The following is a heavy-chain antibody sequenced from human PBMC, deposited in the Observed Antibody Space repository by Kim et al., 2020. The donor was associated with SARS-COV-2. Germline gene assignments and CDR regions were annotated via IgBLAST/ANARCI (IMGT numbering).Heavy chain of an antibody. V-gene: IGHV3-48*03. J-gene: IGHJ6*02. D-gene: IGHD3-22*01. CDR2: ISSSGSTI. CDR3: ARETVTMIVPNGMDV. Sequence: GGSLRLSCAASGFTFSSYEMNWVRQAPGKGLEWVSYISSSGSTIYYADSVKGRFTISRDNAKNSLYLQMNSLRAEDTAVYYCARETVTMIVPNGMDVWGQGTTVTVSS. CDR1: GFTFSSYE.